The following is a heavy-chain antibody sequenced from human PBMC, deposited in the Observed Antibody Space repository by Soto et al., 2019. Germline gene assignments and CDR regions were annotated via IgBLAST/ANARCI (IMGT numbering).Heavy chain of an antibody. J-gene: IGHJ4*02. CDR1: VGSFSGYY. CDR3: ASMVRGVSTFDY. D-gene: IGHD3-10*01. CDR2: INHSGST. V-gene: IGHV4-34*01. Sequence: SETLSVTCAVYVGSFSGYYWSWIRQPPGKGLEWIGEINHSGSTNYNPSLKSRVTISVDTSKNQFSLKLSSVTAADTAVYYCASMVRGVSTFDYWGQGTLVTVSS.